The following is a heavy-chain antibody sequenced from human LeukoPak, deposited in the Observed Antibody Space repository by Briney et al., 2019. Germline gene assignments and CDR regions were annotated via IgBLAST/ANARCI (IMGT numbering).Heavy chain of an antibody. V-gene: IGHV4-30-4*01. CDR3: ARDRGYCSGGSCGLGY. CDR1: GGSISSGDYY. CDR2: IYYSGST. Sequence: PSETLSLTCTVSGGSISSGDYYWRWIRQPPGKGLEWIGYIYYSGSTYYNPSLKSRVTISVDTSKNQFSLKLSSVTAADTAVYYCARDRGYCSGGSCGLGYWGQGTLVTVSS. D-gene: IGHD2-15*01. J-gene: IGHJ4*02.